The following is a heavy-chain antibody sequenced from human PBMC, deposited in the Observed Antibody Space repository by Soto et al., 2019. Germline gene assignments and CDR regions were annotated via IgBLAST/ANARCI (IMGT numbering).Heavy chain of an antibody. CDR1: GFTFSSYA. CDR3: AKDHVKEYDFWSGYYAALDY. CDR2: ISGSGGST. D-gene: IGHD3-3*01. Sequence: EVQVLEAGGGLVQPGGSLRLSCAASGFTFSSYAMSWVRQAPGKGLEWVSAISGSGGSTYYADSVKGRFTISRDNSKNTLYLQMNSLRAEDTAVYYCAKDHVKEYDFWSGYYAALDYWGQGTLVTVSS. J-gene: IGHJ4*02. V-gene: IGHV3-23*01.